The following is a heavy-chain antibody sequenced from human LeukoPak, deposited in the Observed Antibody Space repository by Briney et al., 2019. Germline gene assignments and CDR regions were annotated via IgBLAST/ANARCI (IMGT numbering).Heavy chain of an antibody. CDR1: GGSISSDY. CDR3: ARYVVVATSRWFDP. J-gene: IGHJ5*02. CDR2: IYYSGST. D-gene: IGHD5-12*01. V-gene: IGHV4-59*08. Sequence: SETLSLTCTVSGGSISSDYWSWIRQPPGKGLEWIGYIYYSGSTNYNPSLKSRVTMSADTTKNQFSLKLTSVTAADTAVYYCARYVVVATSRWFDPWGQGTLVTVSS.